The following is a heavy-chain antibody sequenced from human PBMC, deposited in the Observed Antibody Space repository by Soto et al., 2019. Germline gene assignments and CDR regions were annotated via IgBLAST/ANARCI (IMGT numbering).Heavy chain of an antibody. Sequence: EVQLLESGGGLVQPGGSLRLSCAASGFTFSSYAMSWVRQAPGKGLEWVSAISGSGGSTYYADSVKGRFTISRDNSKNTLYLQMNSLRAEDTAVYYCAKDPRRGYSGYDSWYFDYWGQGTLVTVSS. CDR3: AKDPRRGYSGYDSWYFDY. CDR2: ISGSGGST. CDR1: GFTFSSYA. V-gene: IGHV3-23*01. J-gene: IGHJ4*02. D-gene: IGHD5-12*01.